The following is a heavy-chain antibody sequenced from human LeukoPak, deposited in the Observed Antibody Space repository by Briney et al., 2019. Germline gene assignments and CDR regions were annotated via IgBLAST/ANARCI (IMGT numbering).Heavy chain of an antibody. J-gene: IGHJ4*02. V-gene: IGHV1-2*02. CDR2: INPNSGGT. CDR1: GYTFNGYY. Sequence: ASVKVSCKAAGYTFNGYYMYWVRQAPGQGLELMGWINPNSGGTNYAQKFQGRVTMTGDTPINTAYLELSRLTYDDTAVYFCARDFSGSDLRYWGQGTQVTVSS. CDR3: ARDFSGSDLRY. D-gene: IGHD5-12*01.